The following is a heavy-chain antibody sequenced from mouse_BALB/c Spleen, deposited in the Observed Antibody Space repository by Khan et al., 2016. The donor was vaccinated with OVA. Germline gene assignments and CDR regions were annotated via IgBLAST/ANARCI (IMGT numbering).Heavy chain of an antibody. CDR2: IYPGDGDT. V-gene: IGHV1-87*01. Sequence: VQLQESGAELARPGASVKLSCKASGYTFTTYWMQWVKQRPGQGLEWIGTIYPGDGDTRYTQNFKDKATLTADKSSSTAYMQLSSLASEDSAVYYGDSYRYDYFDYWGEGTTLTVSS. CDR3: DSYRYDYFDY. D-gene: IGHD2-14*01. J-gene: IGHJ2*01. CDR1: GYTFTTYW.